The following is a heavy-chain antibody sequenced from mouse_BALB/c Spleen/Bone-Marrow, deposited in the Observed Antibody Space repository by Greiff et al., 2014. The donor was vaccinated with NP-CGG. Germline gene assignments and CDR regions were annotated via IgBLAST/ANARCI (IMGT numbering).Heavy chain of an antibody. CDR2: IYPSDSYI. Sequence: QVQLKQSGAELVRPGASLKLSCRASGYTFTSYWINWVKQRPGQGLEWIGNIYPSDSYINYNQRFKDKATLTVDKSSSTAYMQLSSSTSEDSAVYYCTRYGNSHYYAIDYWGQGTSVTVSS. CDR3: TRYGNSHYYAIDY. D-gene: IGHD1-1*01. CDR1: GYTFTSYW. V-gene: IGHV1-69*02. J-gene: IGHJ4*01.